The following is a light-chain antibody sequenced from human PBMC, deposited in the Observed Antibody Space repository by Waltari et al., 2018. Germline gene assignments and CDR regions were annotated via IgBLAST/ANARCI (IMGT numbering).Light chain of an antibody. CDR3: QQYYSNPAT. CDR1: QGISSY. J-gene: IGKJ1*01. V-gene: IGKV1-8*01. CDR2: AAS. Sequence: AIRITQSPSSLSASTGDRVTITCRASQGISSYLACYQQKPGKAPKVLIYAASTLQSGVPSRFSGSGSGTDFTLTISCLQSEDFAIYYCQQYYSNPATFGQGTKVEIK.